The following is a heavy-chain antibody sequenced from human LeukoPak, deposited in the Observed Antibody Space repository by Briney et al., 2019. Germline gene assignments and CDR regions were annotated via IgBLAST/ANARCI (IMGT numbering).Heavy chain of an antibody. Sequence: PGGSLRLSCAASGFSFSSYAMTWVRQAPGKGLEWVSYISSTSSTIYYGDSVKGRFTISRDSAKNSLHLQMKSLRAEDTAVYYCARAPRQTDYYYYYMDVWGKGTTVTISS. V-gene: IGHV3-48*01. CDR2: ISSTSSTI. CDR3: ARAPRQTDYYYYYMDV. CDR1: GFSFSSYA. J-gene: IGHJ6*03.